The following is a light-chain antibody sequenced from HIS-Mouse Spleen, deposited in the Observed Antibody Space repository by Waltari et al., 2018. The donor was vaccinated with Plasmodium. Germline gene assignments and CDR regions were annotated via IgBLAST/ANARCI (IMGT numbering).Light chain of an antibody. Sequence: SYELTQPSSVSVSQGQTARITCSGAVLAKKYARWFQQKPGQAPVLVIYKDSERPSGIPERFSGSSSGTTVTLTISGAQVEDEADYYCYSAADNNRVFGGGTKLTVL. CDR3: YSAADNNRV. CDR1: VLAKKY. V-gene: IGLV3-27*01. J-gene: IGLJ3*02. CDR2: KDS.